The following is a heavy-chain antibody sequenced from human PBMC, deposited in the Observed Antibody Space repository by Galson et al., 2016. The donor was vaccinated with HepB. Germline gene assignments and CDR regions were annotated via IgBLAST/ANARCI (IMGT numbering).Heavy chain of an antibody. CDR1: GYTFSGYY. Sequence: SVKVSCKASGYTFSGYYMHWVRQAPGQGLEWMGWISPNSGGTNYAQKFQGRVTMTRDTSISTAYMELSRLRSDDTAVYYCARVEWLKLGADYWGQGTLVTVSS. D-gene: IGHD6-19*01. V-gene: IGHV1-2*02. J-gene: IGHJ4*02. CDR3: ARVEWLKLGADY. CDR2: ISPNSGGT.